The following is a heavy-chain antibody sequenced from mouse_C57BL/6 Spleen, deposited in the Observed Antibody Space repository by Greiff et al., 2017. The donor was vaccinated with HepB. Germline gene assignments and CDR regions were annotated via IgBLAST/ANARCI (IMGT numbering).Heavy chain of an antibody. J-gene: IGHJ1*03. CDR3: TRPDGYYGYFDV. V-gene: IGHV6-6*01. D-gene: IGHD2-3*01. CDR2: IRNKANNHAT. Sequence: EVHLVESGGGLVQPGGSMKLSCAASGFTFSDAWMDWVRQSPEKGLEWVAEIRNKANNHATYYAESVKGRFTISRDDSKSSVYLQMNSLRAEDTGIYYCTRPDGYYGYFDVWGTGTTVIVSS. CDR1: GFTFSDAW.